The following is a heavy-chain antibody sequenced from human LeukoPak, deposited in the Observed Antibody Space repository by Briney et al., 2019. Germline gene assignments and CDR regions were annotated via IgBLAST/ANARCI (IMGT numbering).Heavy chain of an antibody. V-gene: IGHV4-4*07. Sequence: PSETLSLTCTVSGGSISSSYWSWIRQPPGKGLEWIGRVYTSGSTNYNYNPSLKSRLTMSVDTSKNQFSLKLSSVTAADTAVYYCARDPNSALWGQGTLVTVSS. CDR1: GGSISSSY. J-gene: IGHJ4*02. D-gene: IGHD2-21*01. CDR2: VYTSGST. CDR3: ARDPNSAL.